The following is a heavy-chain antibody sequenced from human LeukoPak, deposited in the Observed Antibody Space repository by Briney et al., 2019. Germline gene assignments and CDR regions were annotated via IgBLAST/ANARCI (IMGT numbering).Heavy chain of an antibody. V-gene: IGHV4-34*01. D-gene: IGHD2-2*01. CDR3: ARGRLGPQDIVVVPAAQDAYYFDY. Sequence: SETLSLTCAVYGGSFSGYYWSWIRQPPGKGLEWIGEINHGGSTNYNPSLKSRVTISVDTSKNQFSLKLSSVTAADTAVYYCARGRLGPQDIVVVPAAQDAYYFDYWGQGTLVTVSS. CDR2: INHGGST. J-gene: IGHJ4*02. CDR1: GGSFSGYY.